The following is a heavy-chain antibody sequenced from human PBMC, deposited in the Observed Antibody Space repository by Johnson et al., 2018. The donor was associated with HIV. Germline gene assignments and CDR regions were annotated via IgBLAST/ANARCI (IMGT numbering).Heavy chain of an antibody. J-gene: IGHJ3*02. CDR1: GFTVSSNY. CDR3: AKDLFSAAAGTRNAFDI. Sequence: VQLVESGGGLIQPGGSLRLSCAASGFTVSSNYMSWVRQAPGKGLEWVSAISGRGGSTYYADSVKGRFTISRDNSKNTLYLQMNSLSAEDTAVYYCAKDLFSAAAGTRNAFDIWGQGTMVTVSS. V-gene: IGHV3-23*04. D-gene: IGHD6-13*01. CDR2: ISGRGGST.